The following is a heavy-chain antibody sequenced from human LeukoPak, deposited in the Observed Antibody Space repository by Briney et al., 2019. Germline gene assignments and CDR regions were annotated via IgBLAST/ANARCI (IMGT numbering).Heavy chain of an antibody. D-gene: IGHD2-15*01. CDR1: EFSVGSNY. V-gene: IGHV3-66*02. Sequence: GGSLRLSCAASEFSVGSNYMTWVRQAPGKGLEWVSLIYSGGSTYYADSVKGRFTISRDNSKNTLYLQMNSLRAEDTAVYYCAKGAGCSGGSCYSLGYWGQGTLVTVSS. J-gene: IGHJ4*02. CDR2: IYSGGST. CDR3: AKGAGCSGGSCYSLGY.